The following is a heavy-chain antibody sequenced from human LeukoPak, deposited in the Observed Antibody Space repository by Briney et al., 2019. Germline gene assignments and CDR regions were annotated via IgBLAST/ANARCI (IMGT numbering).Heavy chain of an antibody. CDR3: ARALVYSYDPHY. CDR2: INSDGSST. D-gene: IGHD5-18*01. CDR1: GFTFSSYW. J-gene: IGHJ4*02. V-gene: IGHV3-74*01. Sequence: GGSLRLSCAASGFTFSSYWMHWVRHAPGKGLVWVSLINSDGSSTSYADSVKGRFTISRDNAKNTLYLQMNSLRAEDTAVYYCARALVYSYDPHYWGQGTLVTVSS.